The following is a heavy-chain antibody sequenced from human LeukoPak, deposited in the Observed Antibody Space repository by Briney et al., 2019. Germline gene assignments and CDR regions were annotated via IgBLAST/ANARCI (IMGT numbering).Heavy chain of an antibody. V-gene: IGHV3-53*01. Sequence: GGSLRLSCAASGFTVTNSYMGWVRQAPGKGLEWVSVIYSAGTIYYADSVKGRFTISRDNSKNTLYLQMNSLRPEDTAVYYCVKMAGMVAPKYFFYSWGQGTLVTVSS. CDR1: GFTVTNSY. D-gene: IGHD6-19*01. CDR3: VKMAGMVAPKYFFYS. J-gene: IGHJ4*02. CDR2: IYSAGTI.